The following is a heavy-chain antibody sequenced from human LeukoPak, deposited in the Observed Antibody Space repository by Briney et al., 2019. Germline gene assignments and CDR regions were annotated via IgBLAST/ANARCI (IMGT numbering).Heavy chain of an antibody. V-gene: IGHV3-23*01. CDR1: GFTFSSYA. CDR2: ISGSGGST. J-gene: IGHJ4*02. Sequence: GGSLRLSCAASGFTFSSYAMSWVRQAPGKGLEWVSAISGSGGSTYYADSVKGRFTISRDNSKNTLYLQMNSLRAEDTAVYYCAEGPVGATGVDYWGQGTLVTVSS. D-gene: IGHD1-26*01. CDR3: AEGPVGATGVDY.